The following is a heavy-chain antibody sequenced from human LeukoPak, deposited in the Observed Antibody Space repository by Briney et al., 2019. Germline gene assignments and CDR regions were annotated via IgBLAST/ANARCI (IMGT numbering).Heavy chain of an antibody. CDR1: GFTFSSYW. CDR3: ARGIAGSPGYSYGYVDY. Sequence: GGSLRLSCAASGFTFSSYWMGWVRQAPGKGLEWVANIKQDGSEKYYVDSVKGRFTISRDNAKNSLYLQMNSLGGDDTAVYYCARGIAGSPGYSYGYVDYWGQGTLVTVSS. J-gene: IGHJ4*02. V-gene: IGHV3-7*04. CDR2: IKQDGSEK. D-gene: IGHD5-18*01.